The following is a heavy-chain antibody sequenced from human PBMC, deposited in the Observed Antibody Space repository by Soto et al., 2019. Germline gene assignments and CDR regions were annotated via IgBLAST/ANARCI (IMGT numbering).Heavy chain of an antibody. J-gene: IGHJ4*02. D-gene: IGHD5-12*01. V-gene: IGHV4-59*01. Sequence: SETLSLTCTVSGDSTSSYSWSWIRRPPGKGLEWIGNIHYNGNTNYNPSLKSRVTMSVDTSKNQFSLKLISVTAADTAVYYCAREGNLGRWLQPLDYWGQGTLVTVS. CDR3: AREGNLGRWLQPLDY. CDR2: IHYNGNT. CDR1: GDSTSSYS.